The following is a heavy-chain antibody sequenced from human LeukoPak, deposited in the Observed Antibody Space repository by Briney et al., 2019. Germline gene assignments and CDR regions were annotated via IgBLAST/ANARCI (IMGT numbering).Heavy chain of an antibody. V-gene: IGHV3-74*01. Sequence: GGSLRLSCAASGFTFSSYWMHWVRQAPGKGLVWVSRINSDGSSTSYADSVKGRFTISRDNAKNTLYLQMNSLRAEDTAVYYCAKEYYGSGSYPDYWGQGTLVTVSS. J-gene: IGHJ4*02. CDR1: GFTFSSYW. CDR2: INSDGSST. D-gene: IGHD3-10*01. CDR3: AKEYYGSGSYPDY.